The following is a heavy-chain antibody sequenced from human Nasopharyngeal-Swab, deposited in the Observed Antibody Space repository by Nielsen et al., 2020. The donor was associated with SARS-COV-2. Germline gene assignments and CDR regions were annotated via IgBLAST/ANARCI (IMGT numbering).Heavy chain of an antibody. CDR3: ARQRQYCSGGSCYSKWFDP. D-gene: IGHD2-15*01. V-gene: IGHV5-51*01. J-gene: IGHJ5*02. CDR1: GYSFTSYC. Sequence: GESLKISCQGSGYSFTSYCIGWVRQMPGTSLEWMGIIYPGDSDTRYSPSFQRQVTISVDKSISTAYLQWSSLKASDTAMYYCARQRQYCSGGSCYSKWFDPWGQGTLVTVSS. CDR2: IYPGDSDT.